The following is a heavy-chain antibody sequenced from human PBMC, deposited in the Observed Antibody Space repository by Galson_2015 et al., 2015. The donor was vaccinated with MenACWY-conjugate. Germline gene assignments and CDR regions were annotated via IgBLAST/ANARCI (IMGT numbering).Heavy chain of an antibody. CDR3: ARNLIAVAFDY. D-gene: IGHD6-19*01. CDR1: DGSITGHY. J-gene: IGHJ4*02. CDR2: IYSSGST. V-gene: IGHV4-59*08. Sequence: LSLTCTVSDGSITGHYWSWIRQPPGQGLEWIGYIYSSGSTNYNPSLKSRVTISVDTSKNEFSMKLSSVPAADTAIYYCARNLIAVAFDYWGQGTLVTVSS.